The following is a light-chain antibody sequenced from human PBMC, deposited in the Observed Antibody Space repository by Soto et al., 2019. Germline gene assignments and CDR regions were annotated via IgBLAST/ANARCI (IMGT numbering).Light chain of an antibody. J-gene: IGKJ4*02. CDR3: QQRSNLPPM. CDR2: DAS. V-gene: IGKV3-11*01. CDR1: QSVSSY. Sequence: EIVLTQSPATLSLSPGERATFSCRASQSVSSYLAWYQQKPCQAPRLLIYDASNKATGIPARFSGSGSGTDFTLTISSLEPEDFAVYYCQQRSNLPPMFGGGTKVEIK.